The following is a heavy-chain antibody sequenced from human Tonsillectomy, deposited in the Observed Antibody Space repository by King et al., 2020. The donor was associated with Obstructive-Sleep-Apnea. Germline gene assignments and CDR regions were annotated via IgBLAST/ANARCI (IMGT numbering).Heavy chain of an antibody. D-gene: IGHD2-2*01. CDR3: ARDRWGVVVPAALFDY. J-gene: IGHJ4*02. V-gene: IGHV3-7*01. CDR2: IKQDGSEK. CDR1: GFTFSSYW. Sequence: QLVQSGGGLVQPGGSLRLSCAASGFTFSSYWMSWVRQAPGKGLEWVANIKQDGSEKYYVDSVKGRFTISRDNAKNSLYLQMNSLRAEDTAVYYCARDRWGVVVPAALFDYWGQGTLVTVSS.